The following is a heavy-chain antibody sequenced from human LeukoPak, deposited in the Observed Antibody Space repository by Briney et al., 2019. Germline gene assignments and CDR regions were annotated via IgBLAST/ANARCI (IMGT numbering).Heavy chain of an antibody. V-gene: IGHV1-8*03. CDR2: MNPNSGNT. CDR1: GYTFTSHA. Sequence: GASVKVSCKASGYTFTSHAISWVRQATGLGLEWMGWMNPNSGNTGYAQKFQGRVTITRNTSISTAYMELSSLRSEDTAVYYCARWSTFGGAAADYWGQGTLVTVSS. J-gene: IGHJ4*02. D-gene: IGHD3-16*01. CDR3: ARWSTFGGAAADY.